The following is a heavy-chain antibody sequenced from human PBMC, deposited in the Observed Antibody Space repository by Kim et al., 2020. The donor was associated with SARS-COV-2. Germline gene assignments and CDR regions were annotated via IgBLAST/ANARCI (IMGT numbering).Heavy chain of an antibody. CDR3: AKDIVGFSSGWFDYYYGMDV. J-gene: IGHJ6*02. D-gene: IGHD6-19*01. Sequence: RFTISRDNAKNSLYLQMNSLRAEDTALYYCAKDIVGFSSGWFDYYYGMDVWGQGTTVTVSS. V-gene: IGHV3-9*01.